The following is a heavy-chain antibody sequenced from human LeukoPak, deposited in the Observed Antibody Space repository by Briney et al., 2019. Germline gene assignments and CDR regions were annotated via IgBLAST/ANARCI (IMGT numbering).Heavy chain of an antibody. V-gene: IGHV3-7*01. CDR3: ARSLTGVTSY. D-gene: IGHD7-27*01. J-gene: IGHJ4*02. Sequence: GGSLRLSCAASGFTFSSYAMSWVRQAPGKGLEWVANIKPDGSEKSYVDSVRGRFTISRGNAKNSLYLQMNSLRAEDTAVYYCARSLTGVTSYWGQGTLVTVSS. CDR2: IKPDGSEK. CDR1: GFTFSSYA.